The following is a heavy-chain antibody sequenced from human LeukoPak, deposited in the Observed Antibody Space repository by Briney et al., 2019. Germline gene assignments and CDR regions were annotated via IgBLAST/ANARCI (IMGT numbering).Heavy chain of an antibody. CDR3: ARQKAEYYTSGSVDY. D-gene: IGHD3-10*01. Sequence: GESLKISCKGSGYSFSSYWIGWVRQMPGKGLEWMGIIYPGDSDTTYSPSFQGQVTISADKSISTAYLQWSSLKASDTAIYYCARQKAEYYTSGSVDYWGQGTLVTVSS. J-gene: IGHJ4*02. V-gene: IGHV5-51*01. CDR2: IYPGDSDT. CDR1: GYSFSSYW.